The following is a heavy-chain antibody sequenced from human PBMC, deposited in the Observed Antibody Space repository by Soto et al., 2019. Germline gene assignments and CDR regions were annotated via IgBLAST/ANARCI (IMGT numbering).Heavy chain of an antibody. CDR1: GCILDNHA. Sequence: PGGSLRLSCAASGCILDNHAMNWVRQASGKRMDRVAGVSWNSGSIDYAESVKGRFTISRDNAKNSLNLEMNNLRAEDTALYYCSRDRCGTDCYSFDYWGQGTPVTFS. CDR2: VSWNSGSI. D-gene: IGHD2-21*02. J-gene: IGHJ4*02. V-gene: IGHV3-9*01. CDR3: SRDRCGTDCYSFDY.